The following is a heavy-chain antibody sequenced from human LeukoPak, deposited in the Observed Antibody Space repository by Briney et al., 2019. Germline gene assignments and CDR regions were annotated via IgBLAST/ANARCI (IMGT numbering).Heavy chain of an antibody. J-gene: IGHJ4*02. CDR2: INHSGST. V-gene: IGHV4-34*01. CDR1: GGSFSGYY. Sequence: SETLSLTCAVYGGSFSGYYWSWIRQPPGKGLEWIGEINHSGSTNYNPSLKSRVTISVDRSKNQFSLKLSSVTAADTAVYYCARERAITMIVDYWGQGTLVTVSS. CDR3: ARERAITMIVDY. D-gene: IGHD3-22*01.